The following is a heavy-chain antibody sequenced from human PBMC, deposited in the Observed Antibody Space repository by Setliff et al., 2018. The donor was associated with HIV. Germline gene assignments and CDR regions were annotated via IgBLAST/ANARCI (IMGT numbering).Heavy chain of an antibody. CDR2: ISYTGST. CDR3: ARQTWEYYDTLTGYYRSPKNFDS. D-gene: IGHD3-9*01. V-gene: IGHV4-39*01. Sequence: PSETLSLTCTVPGGSINRSNYYWGWIHQPPGKGLEWIGTISYTGSTYYDPSLKSRVTISLDTSKNQFFLKLSSVTAPDTAIYYCARQTWEYYDTLTGYYRSPKNFDSWGQGTLVTVSS. J-gene: IGHJ4*02. CDR1: GGSINRSNYY.